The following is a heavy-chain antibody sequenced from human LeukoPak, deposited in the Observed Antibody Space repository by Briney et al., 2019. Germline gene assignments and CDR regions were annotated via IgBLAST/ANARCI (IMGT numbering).Heavy chain of an antibody. CDR3: AKDSGIAVAGTLRAFDI. J-gene: IGHJ3*02. D-gene: IGHD6-19*01. CDR2: ISYDGSNK. Sequence: GGSLRLSCSASGFTFSSYGMHWVRQAPGKGLEWVAVISYDGSNKYFADSVKGRFTISRDNSKNTMYLQMNSLRAEDTAVYYCAKDSGIAVAGTLRAFDIWGQGTMVTVSS. CDR1: GFTFSSYG. V-gene: IGHV3-30*18.